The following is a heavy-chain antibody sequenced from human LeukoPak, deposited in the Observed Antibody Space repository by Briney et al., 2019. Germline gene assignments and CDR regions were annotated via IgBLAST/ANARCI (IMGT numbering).Heavy chain of an antibody. CDR1: GFTFSSYA. V-gene: IGHV3-23*01. Sequence: PGGSPRLSCAASGFTFSSYAMSWVRQAPGKGLEWVSAISGSGGSTYYADSVKGRFTISRDNSKNTLYPQMNSLRAEDTAVYYCAKDKGYGGPDGLLDYWGQGTLVTVSS. J-gene: IGHJ4*02. CDR3: AKDKGYGGPDGLLDY. CDR2: ISGSGGST. D-gene: IGHD4-23*01.